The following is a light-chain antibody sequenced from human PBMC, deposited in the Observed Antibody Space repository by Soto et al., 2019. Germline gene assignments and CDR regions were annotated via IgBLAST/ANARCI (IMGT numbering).Light chain of an antibody. CDR2: DAS. V-gene: IGKV1-5*01. J-gene: IGKJ5*01. Sequence: DIQMTQSPSTLSASVGDRVPITCRASQSISSWLAWYQQKPGKAPKLLIYDASSLESGVPSRFSGSGSGTEFTLTISSLQPDDFATYYCQQYYTFWTFGQGTRLEIK. CDR3: QQYYTFWT. CDR1: QSISSW.